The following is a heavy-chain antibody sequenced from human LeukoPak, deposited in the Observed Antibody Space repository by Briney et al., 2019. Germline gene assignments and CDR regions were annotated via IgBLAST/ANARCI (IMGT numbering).Heavy chain of an antibody. CDR2: IYYSGST. Sequence: PSETLSLTCTVSGVSISSGGYYWSWIRQHPGKGLEWIGYIYYSGSTYYNPSLKSRVTISVDTSKNQFSLKLSSVTAADTVVYYCARAYFTARNWFDRWGQGSLVTVSS. J-gene: IGHJ5*02. CDR3: ARAYFTARNWFDR. V-gene: IGHV4-31*03. CDR1: GVSISSGGYY. D-gene: IGHD2/OR15-2a*01.